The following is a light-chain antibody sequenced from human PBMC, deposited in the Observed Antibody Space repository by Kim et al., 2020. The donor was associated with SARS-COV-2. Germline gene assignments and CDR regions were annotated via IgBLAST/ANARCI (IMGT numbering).Light chain of an antibody. Sequence: TATLPSPRSSGSIARNYVQWYQQRPGSAPSTVIYVDNQSPSGVPARFSGSIDSSSNSASLTISGLRTEDEADYYCQSYDSSTPCVFGGGTKLTVL. CDR3: QSYDSSTPCV. CDR1: SGSIARNY. V-gene: IGLV6-57*03. J-gene: IGLJ3*02. CDR2: VDN.